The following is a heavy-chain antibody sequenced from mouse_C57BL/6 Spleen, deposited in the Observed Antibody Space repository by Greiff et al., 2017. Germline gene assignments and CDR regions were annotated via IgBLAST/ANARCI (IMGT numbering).Heavy chain of an antibody. CDR3: AREYYGSCVAWFAV. CDR1: GYTFTSYW. CDR2: IHPTGGCT. V-gene: IGHV1-59*01. Sequence: QVQLQQPGAELVRPGTSVKLSCKASGYTFTSYWMHWVKQRPGQGLEWIGMIHPTGGCTNYNQKFKSKATLTVDTSSSTAYMQLSSLTSEDSAVYYCAREYYGSCVAWFAVWGTGTLVTVSS. D-gene: IGHD1-1*01. J-gene: IGHJ1*03.